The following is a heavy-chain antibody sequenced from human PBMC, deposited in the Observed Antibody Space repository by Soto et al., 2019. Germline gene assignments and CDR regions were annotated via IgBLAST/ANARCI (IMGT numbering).Heavy chain of an antibody. CDR1: GLTFSSNT. J-gene: IGHJ4*02. CDR3: AKDKVCSGGSCYYDY. CDR2: INGGGGST. Sequence: EVQLLEAGGDLIQPGGSLRLSCAASGLTFSSNTMTWVRQAPGKGLEWVSAINGGGGSTYYADSVKGRFTISRDNSKDTLYLQMNSLRAEDTAVYYCAKDKVCSGGSCYYDYWGQGTLVTVSS. D-gene: IGHD2-15*01. V-gene: IGHV3-23*01.